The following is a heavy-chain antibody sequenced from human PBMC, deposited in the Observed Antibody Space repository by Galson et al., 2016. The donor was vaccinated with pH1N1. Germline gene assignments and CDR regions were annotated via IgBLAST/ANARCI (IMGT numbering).Heavy chain of an antibody. D-gene: IGHD1-14*01. CDR2: FDPEDGEI. CDR3: VIGKPEAGFPDSALDY. J-gene: IGHJ4*02. V-gene: IGHV1-24*01. CDR1: GYSLTDLS. Sequence: SVKVSCKVSGYSLTDLSMHWVRQAPGKGLEWMGGFDPEDGEIIYAQKFQGRVTMTEDTSTDTAYMELRSLRSQDTVVYYCVIGKPEAGFPDSALDYWGQGTLVPVSS.